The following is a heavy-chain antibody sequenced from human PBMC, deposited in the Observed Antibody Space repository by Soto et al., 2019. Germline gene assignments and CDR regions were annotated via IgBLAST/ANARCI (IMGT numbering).Heavy chain of an antibody. J-gene: IGHJ6*02. D-gene: IGHD3-10*01. V-gene: IGHV1-69*13. Sequence: GASVKVSCKASGGTFSSYAISWVRQAPGQGLEWMGGIIPIFGTANYAQKFQGRVTITADESTSTAYMELSSLRSEDTAVYYCARFNEDFSGGVGGTAPYYYGMDVWGQGTTVTVSS. CDR2: IIPIFGTA. CDR3: ARFNEDFSGGVGGTAPYYYGMDV. CDR1: GGTFSSYA.